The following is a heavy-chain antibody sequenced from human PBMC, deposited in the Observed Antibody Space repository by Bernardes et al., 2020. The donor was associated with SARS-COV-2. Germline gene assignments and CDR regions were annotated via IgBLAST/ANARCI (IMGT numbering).Heavy chain of an antibody. CDR1: GIFFSTFG. CDR2: TENDGSNK. J-gene: IGHJ3*01. Sequence: GGSLRLSCATSGIFFSTFGMHWVRQAPGKLLEWVAFTENDGSNKNYADSVKGRFTISRDNAKNTLFLQMNSLRAEDTAVYYCGRGKGSSGLDAFDVWGQGKMVTVYS. V-gene: IGHV3-30*02. CDR3: GRGKGSSGLDAFDV. D-gene: IGHD6-19*01.